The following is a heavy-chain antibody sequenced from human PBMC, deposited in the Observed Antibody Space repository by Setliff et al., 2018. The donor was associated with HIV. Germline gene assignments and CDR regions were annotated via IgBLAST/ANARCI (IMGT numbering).Heavy chain of an antibody. V-gene: IGHV3-21*01. D-gene: IGHD3-10*01. CDR1: GFTFSSYS. J-gene: IGHJ6*02. Sequence: GGSLRLSCAASGFTFSSYSMNRVRQAPGKGMERVSSISSSSSYIYYADSVKGRFTISRDNAKNSLYLQMNSLRAEDTAVYYCARDGSGRYYPLYYYYGMDVRGQGTTVTVSS. CDR2: ISSSSSYI. CDR3: ARDGSGRYYPLYYYYGMDV.